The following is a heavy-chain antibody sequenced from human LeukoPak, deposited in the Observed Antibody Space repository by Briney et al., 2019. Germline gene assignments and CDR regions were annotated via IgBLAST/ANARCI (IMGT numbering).Heavy chain of an antibody. CDR3: AKPLGSSSWYYMDV. V-gene: IGHV3-43D*03. D-gene: IGHD6-13*01. CDR2: ISWDGGST. CDR1: GFTFDDYA. Sequence: GGSLRLSCAASGFTFDDYAMHWVRQAPGKGLEWVSLISWDGGSTYYADSVKGRFTISRDNSKNSLYLQMNSLRAEDTALYYCAKPLGSSSWYYMDVSGKGTTVTDSS. J-gene: IGHJ6*03.